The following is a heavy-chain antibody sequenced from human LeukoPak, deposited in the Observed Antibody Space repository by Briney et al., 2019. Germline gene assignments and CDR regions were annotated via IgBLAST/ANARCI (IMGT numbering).Heavy chain of an antibody. J-gene: IGHJ3*02. V-gene: IGHV4-38-2*02. CDR1: GYSGSSPYY. D-gene: IGHD6-19*01. CDR3: ARAVAGLGAFDM. CDR2: LSPGGNT. Sequence: SETLSLTCTISGYSGSSPYYWGWIRQPPGKGLEWIGSLSPGGNTYYNPSLKSRVSISLDTSKTQFSLKLKSVTAADTAVYYCARAVAGLGAFDMWGQGTMVTVSS.